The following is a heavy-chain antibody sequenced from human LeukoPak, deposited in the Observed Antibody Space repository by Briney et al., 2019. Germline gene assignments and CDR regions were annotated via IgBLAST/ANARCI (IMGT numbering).Heavy chain of an antibody. CDR3: ARGEFGVIDY. J-gene: IGHJ4*02. CDR2: INHSGST. Sequence: PSETLSLTCAVHGGSFSGYYWSWIRQPPGEGLEWIGEINHSGSTNYNPSLKSRVTISVDTSKNQFSLKLSSVTAADTAVYYCARGEFGVIDYWGQGTLVTVSS. V-gene: IGHV4-34*01. CDR1: GGSFSGYY. D-gene: IGHD3-16*01.